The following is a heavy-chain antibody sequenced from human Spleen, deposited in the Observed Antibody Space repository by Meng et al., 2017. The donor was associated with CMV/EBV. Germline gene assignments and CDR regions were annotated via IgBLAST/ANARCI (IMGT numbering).Heavy chain of an antibody. V-gene: IGHV6-1*01. CDR1: GDSVSSNSAA. Sequence: LRLSCAISGDSVSSNSAAWNWIRQSPSRGLEWLGRTYYTSKWYDDYAVSVKSRITLNPDTSKNQFSLQLNSVTPEDTAVYYCAREDYYYYGMDVWGQGTTVTVSS. J-gene: IGHJ6*02. CDR3: AREDYYYYGMDV. CDR2: TYYTSKWYD.